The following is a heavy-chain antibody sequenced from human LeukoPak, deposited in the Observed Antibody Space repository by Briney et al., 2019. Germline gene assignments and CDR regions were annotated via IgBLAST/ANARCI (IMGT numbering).Heavy chain of an antibody. CDR2: INPNSGGT. CDR1: GYTFTGYY. J-gene: IGHJ6*03. Sequence: ASVKVSCKASGYTFTGYYMHWVRQAPGQGLEWMGWINPNSGGTNYAQKFQGRVNMTRDTSISTAYMELSRLRSDDTAVYYCARVRVIMTTYQLLYMDVWGKGTTVTVSS. CDR3: ARVRVIMTTYQLLYMDV. D-gene: IGHD4-11*01. V-gene: IGHV1-2*02.